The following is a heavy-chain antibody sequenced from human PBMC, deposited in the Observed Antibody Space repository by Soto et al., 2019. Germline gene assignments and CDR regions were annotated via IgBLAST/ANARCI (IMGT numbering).Heavy chain of an antibody. D-gene: IGHD4-17*01. J-gene: IGHJ4*02. Sequence: SETLSLTCTVSGGSISSYYWSWIRQPPGKGLEWIGYIYYSGSTNYNPSLKSRVTISVDTSKNQFSLKLSSVTAADTAVYYCASYGGYFHYWGQGTLVTVS. V-gene: IGHV4-59*08. CDR3: ASYGGYFHY. CDR1: GGSISSYY. CDR2: IYYSGST.